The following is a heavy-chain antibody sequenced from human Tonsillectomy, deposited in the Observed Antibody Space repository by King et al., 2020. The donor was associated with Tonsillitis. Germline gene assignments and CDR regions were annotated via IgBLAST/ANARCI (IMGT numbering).Heavy chain of an antibody. V-gene: IGHV3-9*01. CDR1: GFTFDDYV. CDR3: AKVALDGGGGYDY. D-gene: IGHD2-15*01. J-gene: IGHJ4*02. CDR2: ISWNSGSI. Sequence: VQLVESGGGLVQPGRSLRLSCAASGFTFDDYVMHWVRQAPGKGLEWVSGISWNSGSIGYADSVKGRFTISRDNAKNSLYLQMNSLRAEDTALYYCAKVALDGGGGYDYGGRGTLLPVPS.